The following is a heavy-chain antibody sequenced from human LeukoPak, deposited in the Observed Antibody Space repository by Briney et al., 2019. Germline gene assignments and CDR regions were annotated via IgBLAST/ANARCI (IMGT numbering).Heavy chain of an antibody. CDR3: ARAWHGDSSGYYYFDY. D-gene: IGHD3-22*01. Sequence: GGSLRLSCAASGFTFSSYSMNWVRQAPGKGLEWVSSISSSSGYIYYADSVKGRFTISRDNAKNSLYLQMNSLRAEDTAVYYCARAWHGDSSGYYYFDYWGQGTLVTVSS. CDR1: GFTFSSYS. J-gene: IGHJ4*02. CDR2: ISSSSGYI. V-gene: IGHV3-21*01.